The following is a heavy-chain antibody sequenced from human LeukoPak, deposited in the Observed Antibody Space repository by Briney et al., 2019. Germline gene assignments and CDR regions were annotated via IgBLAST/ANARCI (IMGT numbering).Heavy chain of an antibody. CDR2: IYYSGST. CDR1: GGSISSSSYY. J-gene: IGHJ5*02. CDR3: ARHRGYNWNYWFDP. Sequence: SETLSLTXTVSGGSISSSSYYWGWIRQPPGKGLEWIGSIYYSGSTYYNPSLKSRVTISVDTSKNQFSLKLSSVTAADTAVYYCARHRGYNWNYWFDPWGQGTLVTVSS. D-gene: IGHD1-7*01. V-gene: IGHV4-39*01.